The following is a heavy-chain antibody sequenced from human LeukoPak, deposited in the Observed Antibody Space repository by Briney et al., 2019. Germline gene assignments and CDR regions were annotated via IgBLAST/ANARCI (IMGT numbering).Heavy chain of an antibody. V-gene: IGHV2-5*01. CDR2: IYWNDDK. Sequence: TLSLTCTVSGGSISSYYWSWIRQPPGKALEWLALIYWNDDKRYSPSLKSRLTITKDTSKNQVVLTMTNMDPVDTATYYCAHAPQVTSGFWWGQGTLVTVSS. CDR3: AHAPQVTSGFW. D-gene: IGHD2-21*02. CDR1: GGSISSYYW. J-gene: IGHJ4*02.